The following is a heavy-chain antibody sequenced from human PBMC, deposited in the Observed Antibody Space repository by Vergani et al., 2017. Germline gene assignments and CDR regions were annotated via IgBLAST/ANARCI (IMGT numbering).Heavy chain of an antibody. D-gene: IGHD6-19*01. CDR3: ARRSGGYSGGKVHPLRTAFDV. Sequence: QVQLQASGPGRVKPSQTLSLTCTMSGGSISAGYYFWSWIRQPAGKGLEWLGHISASGNASHSPSLKTRVSMSVDTSKNQFSLTVTSVTAADTAIYFCARRSGGYSGGKVHPLRTAFDVWGQGTVVTVSS. CDR2: ISASGNA. J-gene: IGHJ3*01. V-gene: IGHV4-61*02. CDR1: GGSISAGYYF.